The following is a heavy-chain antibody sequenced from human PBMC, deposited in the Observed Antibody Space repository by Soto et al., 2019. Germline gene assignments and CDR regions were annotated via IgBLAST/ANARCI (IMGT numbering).Heavy chain of an antibody. D-gene: IGHD1-1*01. V-gene: IGHV4-34*01. Sequence: SETLSLTCAVYGGSFSGYSWSWPRQPPGKGLEWIGEINHSGSPNYNPSLKSRVTISVDTSKNQFSLKMTSVTAADTAVYYCATANWSHHYFDPWGQGTLVTVSS. CDR2: INHSGSP. CDR1: GGSFSGYS. CDR3: ATANWSHHYFDP. J-gene: IGHJ5*02.